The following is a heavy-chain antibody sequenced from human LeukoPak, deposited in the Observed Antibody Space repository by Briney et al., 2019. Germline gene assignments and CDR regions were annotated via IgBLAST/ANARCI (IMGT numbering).Heavy chain of an antibody. J-gene: IGHJ6*02. V-gene: IGHV4-30-2*01. CDR2: IYHSGST. D-gene: IGHD3-10*01. Sequence: SQTLSLTCAVSGGSISSGGYSWSWIRQPPGKGLEWIGYIYHSGSTYYNPSLKSRVTISVDRSKNQFSLKLSSVTAADTAVYYCARGSYGTGHYYYGMDVWGQGTTVTVSS. CDR3: ARGSYGTGHYYYGMDV. CDR1: GGSISSGGYS.